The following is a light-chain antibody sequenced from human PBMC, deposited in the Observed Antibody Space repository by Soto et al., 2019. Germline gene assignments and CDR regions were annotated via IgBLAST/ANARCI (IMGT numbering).Light chain of an antibody. V-gene: IGKV3-15*01. CDR3: QQYNNWPTFT. Sequence: EIVMTQSPATLSVSPGERATLSCRASQSVSRNLAWYQQKPGQAHRLLIYGASTRATGIPDRFSVSGSGTEFTLTLRILQSEAFAFYYCQQYNNWPTFTLGGGNKVYIK. J-gene: IGKJ4*01. CDR2: GAS. CDR1: QSVSRN.